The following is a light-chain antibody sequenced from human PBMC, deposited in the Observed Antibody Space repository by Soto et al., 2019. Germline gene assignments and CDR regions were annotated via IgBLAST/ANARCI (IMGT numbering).Light chain of an antibody. V-gene: IGKV1-33*01. CDR2: DAS. Sequence: DIQMPQSPSSLSASVGDRFTITCQARQDIRNHLNWFQQKQGKAPKLLIDDASNLEAGVPSTFSESTSGTAFTFTISGLQPGDIGTYYCQQTHSLPRTLGGGAKV. CDR3: QQTHSLPRT. CDR1: QDIRNH. J-gene: IGKJ4*01.